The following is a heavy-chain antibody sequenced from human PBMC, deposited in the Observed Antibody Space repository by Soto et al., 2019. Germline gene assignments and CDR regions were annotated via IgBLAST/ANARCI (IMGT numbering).Heavy chain of an antibody. CDR1: GYTFTSFG. CDR2: ISGYNGNT. Sequence: ASVKVSCKASGYTFTSFGINWVRQAPGQGLEWMGWISGYNGNTNYAQNLQDRVTMTRDTSTSTAYMERRSLRPDDTAVYYCARPTHFSSNAMAFWAQGPTVTVPS. J-gene: IGHJ6*02. V-gene: IGHV1-18*01. CDR3: ARPTHFSSNAMAF. D-gene: IGHD3-3*02.